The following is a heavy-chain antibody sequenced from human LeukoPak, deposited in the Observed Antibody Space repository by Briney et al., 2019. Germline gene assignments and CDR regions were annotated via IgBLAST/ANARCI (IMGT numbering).Heavy chain of an antibody. J-gene: IGHJ4*02. CDR1: GFTFGSYW. CDR3: ASAGGDSRSPLPFYY. Sequence: PGGSLSLSCAASGFTFGSYWMSWVRQAPGKGLEWVANIKQDGSEKYYVDSVKGRFTISRDNAENSLSLQMNSLRAEDTAVYYCASAGGDSRSPLPFYYWGQGTLVTVSS. D-gene: IGHD6-6*01. V-gene: IGHV3-7*03. CDR2: IKQDGSEK.